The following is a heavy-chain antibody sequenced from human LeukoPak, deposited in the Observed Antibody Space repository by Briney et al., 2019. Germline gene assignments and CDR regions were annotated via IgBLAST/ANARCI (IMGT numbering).Heavy chain of an antibody. CDR3: AKDSQPNRPYYFDY. V-gene: IGHV3-23*01. CDR1: GFTFSSYA. J-gene: IGHJ4*02. D-gene: IGHD5-18*01. Sequence: GGSLRLSCAASGFTFSSYAMTWVRQAPGKGLEWVSAISGSRTITYYADSVKGRFTISRDNSKNTPYLQMNSLRTEDTAIYYCAKDSQPNRPYYFDYWGQGTLVTVSS. CDR2: ISGSRTIT.